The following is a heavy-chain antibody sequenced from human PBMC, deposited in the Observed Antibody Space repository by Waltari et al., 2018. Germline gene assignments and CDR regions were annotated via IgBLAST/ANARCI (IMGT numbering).Heavy chain of an antibody. CDR3: ARSRYGAQRGLGY. D-gene: IGHD4-17*01. V-gene: IGHV4-34*01. J-gene: IGHJ4*02. Sequence: QVQLQQWGAGLLKPSETLSLTCAVYGGSFSGYYWSWIRQPPGKGLEWIGEIKSSGSTNYNPSPKSRVTRSVDTSKNQFSLKLSSVTAADTAVYYCARSRYGAQRGLGYWGQGTLVTVSS. CDR2: IKSSGST. CDR1: GGSFSGYY.